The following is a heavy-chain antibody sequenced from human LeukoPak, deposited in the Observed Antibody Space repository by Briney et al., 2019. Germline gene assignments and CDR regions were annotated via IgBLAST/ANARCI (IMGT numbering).Heavy chain of an antibody. V-gene: IGHV3-23*01. Sequence: GGSLRLSCAASGFTFYTYAMSWVRQAPGKGLEWVSAISGRGDSTNYADSVKGRFTISRDNSKNTLYLQMNSLRAEDTAVYYCARGVDDIAVAGHFDYWGQGTLVTVSS. D-gene: IGHD6-19*01. CDR2: ISGRGDST. CDR1: GFTFYTYA. CDR3: ARGVDDIAVAGHFDY. J-gene: IGHJ4*02.